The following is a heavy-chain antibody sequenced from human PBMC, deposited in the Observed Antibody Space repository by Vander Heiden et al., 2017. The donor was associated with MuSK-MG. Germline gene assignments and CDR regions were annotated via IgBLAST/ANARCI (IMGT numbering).Heavy chain of an antibody. V-gene: IGHV3-23*01. CDR2: SCGSGGST. Sequence: EVQLLQSGGGLVQPGGSLRLSCDASGFTFGGYAMSWLRQAPGKGPAWVLASCGSGGSTYYANTAKGRFTISRDKSKNTLYQQMNGLRAEDTAVDYCATQGRGELPWGQGTLVTVSS. CDR3: ATQGRGELP. CDR1: GFTFGGYA. D-gene: IGHD1-26*01. J-gene: IGHJ5*02.